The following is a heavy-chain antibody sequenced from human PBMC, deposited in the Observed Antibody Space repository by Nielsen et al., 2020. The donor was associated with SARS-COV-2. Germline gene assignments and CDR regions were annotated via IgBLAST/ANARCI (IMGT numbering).Heavy chain of an antibody. D-gene: IGHD3-16*02. CDR2: IIPIFGTA. Sequence: VRQMPGKGLEWMGGIIPIFGTANYAQKFQGRVTITADESTSTAYMEPNSLRAEDTAVYYCARDRYDYVWGSYLYGMDVWGQGTTVTASS. CDR3: ARDRYDYVWGSYLYGMDV. J-gene: IGHJ6*02. V-gene: IGHV1-69*01.